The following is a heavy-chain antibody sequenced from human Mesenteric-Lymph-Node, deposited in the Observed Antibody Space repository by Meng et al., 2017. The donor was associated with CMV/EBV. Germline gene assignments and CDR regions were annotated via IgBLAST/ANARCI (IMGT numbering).Heavy chain of an antibody. V-gene: IGHV3-30*02. CDR1: GFTFSSYG. CDR2: IRYDGSNK. D-gene: IGHD2-2*02. CDR3: AKDYSRQLLYLDY. Sequence: GGSLRLSCAASGFTFSSYGMHWVRQAPGKGLEWVAFIRYDGSNKYYADSVKGRFTISRDNSKNTLYLQMNSLRAEDTAVYYCAKDYSRQLLYLDYWDQGTLVTVSS. J-gene: IGHJ4*02.